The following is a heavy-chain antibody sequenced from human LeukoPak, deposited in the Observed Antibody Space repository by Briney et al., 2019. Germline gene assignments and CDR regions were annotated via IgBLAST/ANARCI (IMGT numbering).Heavy chain of an antibody. CDR2: INHSGST. CDR1: GGSFSGYY. D-gene: IGHD6-13*01. Sequence: PSETLSLTCAVYGGSFSGYYWSWIRQPPGRGLGWIGEINHSGSTNYNPSLKSRVTISVDTSKNQFSLKLSSVTAADTAVYYCARHIQQQLVYGMDVWGQGTTVTVSS. J-gene: IGHJ6*02. V-gene: IGHV4-34*01. CDR3: ARHIQQQLVYGMDV.